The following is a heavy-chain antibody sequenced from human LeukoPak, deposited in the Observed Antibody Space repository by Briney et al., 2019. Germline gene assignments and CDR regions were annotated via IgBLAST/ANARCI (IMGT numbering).Heavy chain of an antibody. D-gene: IGHD4-17*01. CDR3: ARGRYGDTGYYMDV. CDR1: SGPIFRSNG. CDR2: IFHSGST. V-gene: IGHV4-4*02. Sequence: PWDPLSLICAVSSGPIFRSNGWSPVRPRPGKGVERIGQIFHSGSTSYSPSLKSRVTISVDKSKDQFSLRLTSVTAADTAVYYCARGRYGDTGYYMDVWGKGTRVTVSS. J-gene: IGHJ6*03.